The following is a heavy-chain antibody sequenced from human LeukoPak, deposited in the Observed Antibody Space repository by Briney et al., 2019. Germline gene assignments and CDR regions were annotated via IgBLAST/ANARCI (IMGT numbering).Heavy chain of an antibody. J-gene: IGHJ4*02. CDR2: INSDGIST. Sequence: PGGSLRLSCAASGFTFSSYWMHWVRQAPGKGLVWVSRINSDGISTSYADSVKGRFTISRDNAKKTLYLQMNSLRADDTAVYYCAKGGATVIVYWGQGTLVTVSS. V-gene: IGHV3-74*01. D-gene: IGHD4-17*01. CDR1: GFTFSSYW. CDR3: AKGGATVIVY.